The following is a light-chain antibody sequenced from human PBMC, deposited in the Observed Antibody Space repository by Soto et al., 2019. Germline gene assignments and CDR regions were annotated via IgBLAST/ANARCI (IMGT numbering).Light chain of an antibody. CDR1: QSVNSNY. J-gene: IGKJ1*01. Sequence: EIVLMQSPGTLSLSPGEGATLSCRASQSVNSNYLAWYQQKPGQAPTVLIFDTSRRATGVPDRFSGSGSGTDFTLTISSLEPEDFAVYYCQQRSNWPPTFGQGTKVDIK. V-gene: IGKV3D-20*02. CDR2: DTS. CDR3: QQRSNWPPT.